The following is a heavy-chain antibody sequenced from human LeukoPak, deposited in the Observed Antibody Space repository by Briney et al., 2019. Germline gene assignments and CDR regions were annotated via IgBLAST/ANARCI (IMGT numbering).Heavy chain of an antibody. D-gene: IGHD2-2*01. J-gene: IGHJ4*02. Sequence: SETLSLTCTVSGDSISTYYWSWIRQPPGKGLEWIGYLYYTGSTNYSPSLKSRVTISVDRSKKQFSLKVSPVTAADTAVYYCAGGPTSSFDYWGQGTLVTVSS. V-gene: IGHV4-59*08. CDR3: AGGPTSSFDY. CDR2: LYYTGST. CDR1: GDSISTYY.